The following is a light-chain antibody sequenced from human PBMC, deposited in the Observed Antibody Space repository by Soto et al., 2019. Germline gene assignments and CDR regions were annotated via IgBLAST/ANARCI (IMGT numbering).Light chain of an antibody. CDR3: QHYNNWPPWT. CDR1: QTISSW. V-gene: IGKV1-5*03. CDR2: KAS. J-gene: IGKJ1*01. Sequence: DIQMTQSPSTLSGSVGDRVTITCRASQTISSWLAWYQQKPGKAPKLLIYKASTLKSGVPSRFSGSGSGTEFTLTISSLQPDDFAVYYCQHYNNWPPWTLGQGTKVDIK.